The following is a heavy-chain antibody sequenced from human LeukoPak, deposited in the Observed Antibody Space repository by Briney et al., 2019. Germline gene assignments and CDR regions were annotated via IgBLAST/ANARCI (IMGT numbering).Heavy chain of an antibody. J-gene: IGHJ4*02. CDR3: ARGPNYYDSSGYYRRVDY. CDR1: GYTFTGYY. D-gene: IGHD3-22*01. V-gene: IGHV1-46*01. CDR2: INPSGGST. Sequence: ASVKVSCKASGYTFTGYYMHWVRQAPGQGLEWMGIINPSGGSTSYAQKFQGRVTMTRDTSTSTVYMELSSLRSEDTAVYYCARGPNYYDSSGYYRRVDYWGQGTLVTVSS.